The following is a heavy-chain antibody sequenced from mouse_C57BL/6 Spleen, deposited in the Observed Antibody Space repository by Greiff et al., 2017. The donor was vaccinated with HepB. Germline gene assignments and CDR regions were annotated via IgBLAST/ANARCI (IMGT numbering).Heavy chain of an antibody. CDR2: INPSTGGT. V-gene: IGHV1-42*01. D-gene: IGHD3-2*02. Sequence: VQLKESGPELVKPGASVKISCKASGYSFTGYYMNWVKQSPEKSLEWIGEINPSTGGTTYNQKFKAKATLTVDKSSSTAYMQLKSLTSEDSAVYYCAKDSSGPDYFDYWGQGTTLTVSS. CDR3: AKDSSGPDYFDY. CDR1: GYSFTGYY. J-gene: IGHJ2*01.